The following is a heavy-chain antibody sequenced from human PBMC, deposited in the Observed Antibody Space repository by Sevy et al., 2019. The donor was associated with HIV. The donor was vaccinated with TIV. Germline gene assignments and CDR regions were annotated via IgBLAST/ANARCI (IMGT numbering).Heavy chain of an antibody. CDR1: GFTFSDYW. CDR3: GRIASRQLGRYFGMDV. Sequence: GGSLRLSCAASGFTFSDYWMTWVRQAPGKGLESISCINYSGDVIHYTDSVKGRFTISRDNAKKSLSLEMNSLRADDTAIDYCGRIASRQLGRYFGMDVWGRGTTVTVSS. J-gene: IGHJ6*02. D-gene: IGHD1-1*01. V-gene: IGHV3-11*01. CDR2: INYSGDVI.